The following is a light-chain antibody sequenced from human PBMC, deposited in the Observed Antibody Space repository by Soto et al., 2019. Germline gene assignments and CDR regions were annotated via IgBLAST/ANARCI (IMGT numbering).Light chain of an antibody. CDR3: LLYDGGAWV. CDR2: STS. Sequence: QTVVTQEPSLTVSPGGTVTLTCASNTGAVTSGYFPNWFQQKPGQAPKSLIYSTSNKDSWTPARFSGSLLGGKAALTLSGVQPEDEAEYYCLLYDGGAWVFGGGTKLTVL. CDR1: TGAVTSGYF. J-gene: IGLJ3*02. V-gene: IGLV7-43*01.